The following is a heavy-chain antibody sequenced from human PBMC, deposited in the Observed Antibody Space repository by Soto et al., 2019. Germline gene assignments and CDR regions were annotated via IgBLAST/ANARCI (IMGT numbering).Heavy chain of an antibody. Sequence: GASVKVSCKASGYTFTGYYMHWVRQAPGQGLEWMGWINPNSGGTNYAQKFQGWVTMTRDTSISTIYMELSRLRSDDTAVYYCATSLLQYNYGSWSQGPYFDDRGQGTQITGS. J-gene: IGHJ4*02. V-gene: IGHV1-2*04. CDR3: ATSLLQYNYGSWSQGPYFDD. D-gene: IGHD3-10*01. CDR1: GYTFTGYY. CDR2: INPNSGGT.